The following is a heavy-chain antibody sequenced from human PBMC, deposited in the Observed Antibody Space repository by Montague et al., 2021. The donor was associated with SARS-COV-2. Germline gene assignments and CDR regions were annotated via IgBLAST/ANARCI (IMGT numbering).Heavy chain of an antibody. V-gene: IGHV3-21*01. J-gene: IGHJ4*02. D-gene: IGHD2-15*01. CDR1: AFTFSSYT. Sequence: SLRLSCAASAFTFSSYTMNWVRQAPGRGLEWVSSISPSSNFIYYADPVKGRFTISRDNAKNSLYLQMNSLRADDTAVYFCARDLGSSNSDYWGQGTLVTVSS. CDR3: ARDLGSSNSDY. CDR2: ISPSSNFI.